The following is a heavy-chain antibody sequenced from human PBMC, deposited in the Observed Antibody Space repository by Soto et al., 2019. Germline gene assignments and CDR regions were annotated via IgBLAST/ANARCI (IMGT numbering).Heavy chain of an antibody. V-gene: IGHV1-69*13. CDR1: GGTFSSYA. CDR2: IIPIFGTA. J-gene: IGHJ6*02. D-gene: IGHD6-6*01. CDR3: AREGYSIADRSVSGGLDV. Sequence: GASVKVSCKASGGTFSSYAISWVRQAPGQGLEWMGGIIPIFGTANYAQKFQGRVTITADESTSTAYMELSSLRSEDTAVYYCAREGYSIADRSVSGGLDVWGQGTTVTVSS.